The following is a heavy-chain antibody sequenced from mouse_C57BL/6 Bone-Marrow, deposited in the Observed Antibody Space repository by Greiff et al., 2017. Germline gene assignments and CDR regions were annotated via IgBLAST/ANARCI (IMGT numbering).Heavy chain of an antibody. CDR3: ARGDPFAY. CDR2: INPNNGGT. D-gene: IGHD3-3*01. CDR1: GYTFTDYY. J-gene: IGHJ3*01. Sequence: EVQLQQSGPELVKPGASVKISCKASGYTFTDYYMNWVKQSHGKSLEWIGDINPNNGGTSYNQKFKGKATLTVDKSSSTAYMELRSLTSEDSAVYYCARGDPFAYGGQGTLVTVSA. V-gene: IGHV1-26*01.